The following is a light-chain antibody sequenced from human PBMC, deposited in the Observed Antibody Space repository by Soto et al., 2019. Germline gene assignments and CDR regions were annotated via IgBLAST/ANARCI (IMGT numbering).Light chain of an antibody. CDR2: AVS. CDR1: SNDVGAYKF. CDR3: CSHEGSYSCDV. V-gene: IGLV2-11*01. J-gene: IGLJ1*01. Sequence: QSALTQPRSVSGSPGQAVTFSCTGTSNDVGAYKFVSWYQQHPGKAPKLMIYAVSKRPSGVPDRFSGYKSGNTASLTISGLQAEDEADYYCCSHEGSYSCDVFVNGNKVTVL.